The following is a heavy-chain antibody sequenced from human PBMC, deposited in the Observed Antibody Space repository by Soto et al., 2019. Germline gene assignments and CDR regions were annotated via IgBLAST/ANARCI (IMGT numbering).Heavy chain of an antibody. J-gene: IGHJ4*02. D-gene: IGHD6-19*01. CDR2: ISGSGGST. V-gene: IGHV3-23*01. Sequence: AASGFTFSSYAMSWVRQSPGKGLEWVSAISGSGGSTYYADSVKGRFTISRDNSKNTLYLQMNSLRAEDTAVDYCARRSSGWYFDYWGQGTLVTVSS. CDR1: GFTFSSYA. CDR3: ARRSSGWYFDY.